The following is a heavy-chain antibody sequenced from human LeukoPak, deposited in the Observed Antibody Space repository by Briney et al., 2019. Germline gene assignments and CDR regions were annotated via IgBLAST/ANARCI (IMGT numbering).Heavy chain of an antibody. D-gene: IGHD3-22*01. Sequence: SETLSLTCGIYNGFFSGYYWSWIRQSPGKGLEWIGEVNHSGSTNYNPSLKSRVIISRDTSNNQFSLELNSVTAADTAVYYCARGGDNTGYYGDAFDIWGQGTVVTVSS. J-gene: IGHJ3*02. CDR1: NGFFSGYY. CDR2: VNHSGST. CDR3: ARGGDNTGYYGDAFDI. V-gene: IGHV4-34*01.